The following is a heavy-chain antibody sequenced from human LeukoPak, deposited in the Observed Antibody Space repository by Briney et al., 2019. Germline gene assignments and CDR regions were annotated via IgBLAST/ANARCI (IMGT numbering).Heavy chain of an antibody. V-gene: IGHV3-23*01. CDR3: ARACSSTSCY. J-gene: IGHJ4*02. Sequence: GGSLRLSCAASGFTFSSYAMSWVRQAPGKGLEWVSDISGSGSNTYYADSVKGRFTISRDNSKNTLYLQMNSLRAEDTAVYYCARACSSTSCYWGQGTLVTVSS. D-gene: IGHD2-2*01. CDR2: ISGSGSNT. CDR1: GFTFSSYA.